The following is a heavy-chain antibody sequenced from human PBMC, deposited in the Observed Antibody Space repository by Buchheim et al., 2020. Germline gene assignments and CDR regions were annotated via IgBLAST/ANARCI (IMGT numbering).Heavy chain of an antibody. CDR2: IKQDGSEK. J-gene: IGHJ4*02. D-gene: IGHD5-18*01. CDR1: GFTFSRFW. V-gene: IGHV3-7*01. CDR3: VRGGASSGNGAY. Sequence: EVQLVESGGGLVQPGGSLRLSCAASGFTFSRFWMNWVRQAPGKGLEWVANIKQDGSEKYFVDSVKGRFTISRYNAKTSVYLQMNSLRAEDTAVYYCVRGGASSGNGAYWGQGTL.